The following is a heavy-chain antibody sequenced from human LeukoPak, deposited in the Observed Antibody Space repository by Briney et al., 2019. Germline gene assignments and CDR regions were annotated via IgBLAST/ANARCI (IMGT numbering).Heavy chain of an antibody. CDR2: FDPEDGET. CDR3: ATIWFGESRPSFDY. V-gene: IGHV1-24*01. CDR1: GYTLTELS. Sequence: ASVKVSCKVSGYTLTELSMHWVRQAPGKGLEWRGGFDPEDGETIYAQKFQGRVTMTEDTSTDTAYMELSSLRSEDTAVYYCATIWFGESRPSFDYWGQGTLVTVSS. D-gene: IGHD3-10*01. J-gene: IGHJ4*02.